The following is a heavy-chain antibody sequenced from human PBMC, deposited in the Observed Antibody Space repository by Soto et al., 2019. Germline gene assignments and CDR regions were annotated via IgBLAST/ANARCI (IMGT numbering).Heavy chain of an antibody. V-gene: IGHV4-30-2*01. D-gene: IGHD1-1*01. Sequence: NPSETLSLTCAVSGGSIISDGYSWSWIRQPPGKGLQWIGHIYEGGNTYYTPSLESRVAISTDKSKNQFSLRLSSVTAADTAVYYCVRRSPGDAFDIWGQGTMVTVSS. CDR2: IYEGGNT. J-gene: IGHJ3*02. CDR3: VRRSPGDAFDI. CDR1: GGSIISDGYS.